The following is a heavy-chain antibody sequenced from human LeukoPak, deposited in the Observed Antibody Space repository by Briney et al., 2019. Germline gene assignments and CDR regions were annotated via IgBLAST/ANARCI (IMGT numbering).Heavy chain of an antibody. V-gene: IGHV4-31*03. CDR2: IYYSGST. CDR3: AGTRPNYDLIYYFDY. D-gene: IGHD3-3*01. Sequence: SETLSLTCTVSGGSISSGGYYWSWIRQHPGKGLEWIGYIYYSGSTYYNPSLKSRVTISVDTSKNQFSLKLSSVTAADTAVYYCAGTRPNYDLIYYFDYWGQGTLVTVSS. J-gene: IGHJ4*02. CDR1: GGSISSGGYY.